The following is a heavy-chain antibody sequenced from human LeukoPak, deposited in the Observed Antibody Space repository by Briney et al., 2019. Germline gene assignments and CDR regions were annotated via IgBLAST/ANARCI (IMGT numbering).Heavy chain of an antibody. V-gene: IGHV4-39*02. D-gene: IGHD2-2*01. CDR1: GGSISNSNYF. CDR3: ATEDVVIPTAAQRPLDY. Sequence: KPSETLSLTCTVSGGSISNSNYFWGWVRQPPGKGLEWIGSIYHSGSTYYNPSLKSRVTISIDTSKDHFSLKLSSVTAADTAFYYCATEDVVIPTAAQRPLDYWGQGTLVTVSS. CDR2: IYHSGST. J-gene: IGHJ4*02.